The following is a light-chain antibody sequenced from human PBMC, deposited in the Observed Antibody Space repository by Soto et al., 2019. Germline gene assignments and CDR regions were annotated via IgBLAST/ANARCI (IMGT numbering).Light chain of an antibody. CDR1: QSVLYSADNKNY. Sequence: DIVMTQSPDSLAVSLGERATINCKSSQSVLYSADNKNYLAWYQQKPGQPPKLLIYWASTRESGVPDRFSGSGSGTDFALTITTQQAEDVAVYYCQQYYGTTVTFGGGTKVEIK. CDR3: QQYYGTTVT. CDR2: WAS. J-gene: IGKJ4*01. V-gene: IGKV4-1*01.